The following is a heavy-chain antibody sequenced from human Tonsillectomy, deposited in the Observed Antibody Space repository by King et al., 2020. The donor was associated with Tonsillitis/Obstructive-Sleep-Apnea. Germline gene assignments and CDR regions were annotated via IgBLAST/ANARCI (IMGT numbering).Heavy chain of an antibody. V-gene: IGHV4-34*01. J-gene: IGHJ6*03. CDR2: INHRGST. CDR3: ASLRGGTYWYYFMDV. Sequence: VQLQQWGAGLLKPSETLSLTCAVYGGSFSGYYWSWIRQPPGKGLEWIGEINHRGSTNYNPSLKRRVTISVDTAQTQFSLKLSSVTAADTAVYYCASLRGGTYWYYFMDVWDKGTTVTVSS. CDR1: GGSFSGYY. D-gene: IGHD3-16*01.